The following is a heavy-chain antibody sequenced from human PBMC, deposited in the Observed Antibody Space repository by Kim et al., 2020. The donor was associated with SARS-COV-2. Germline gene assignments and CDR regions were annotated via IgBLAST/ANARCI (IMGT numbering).Heavy chain of an antibody. CDR1: GFTFDDYA. V-gene: IGHV3-43*02. CDR2: ISGDGGST. Sequence: GGSLRLSCAASGFTFDDYAMHWVRQAPGKGLEWVSLISGDGGSTYYADSVKGRFTISRDNSKNSLYLQMNSLRTEDTALYYCAKDIMAAAGRDYYYYGMDVWGQGTTVTVSS. CDR3: AKDIMAAAGRDYYYYGMDV. D-gene: IGHD6-13*01. J-gene: IGHJ6*02.